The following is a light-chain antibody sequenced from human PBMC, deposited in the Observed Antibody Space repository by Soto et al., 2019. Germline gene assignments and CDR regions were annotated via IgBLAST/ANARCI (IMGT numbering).Light chain of an antibody. V-gene: IGKV3-15*01. J-gene: IGKJ1*01. CDR3: HQYNSRPPWT. CDR2: GAS. Sequence: IVMTQSPATLSVSPGERATLSCRASQSVRNNVAWFQQKPGLAPRLLIYGASTRATGIPARFSGTGSGTELTLTISSLQSEDFAVYYCHQYNSRPPWTFGQGTKVEIQ. CDR1: QSVRNN.